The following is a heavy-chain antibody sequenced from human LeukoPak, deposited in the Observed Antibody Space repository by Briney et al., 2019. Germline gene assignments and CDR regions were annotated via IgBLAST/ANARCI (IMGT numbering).Heavy chain of an antibody. CDR3: ATATPPRDGSSPDY. V-gene: IGHV3-30*03. CDR1: GFTFSNYG. CDR2: ISYDGRNK. D-gene: IGHD5-24*01. Sequence: GGSLRLSCAASGFTFSNYGMDWVGQAPGKGLEWVAVISYDGRNKYYADSVKGRFTISRDNSKNTLYLQMNSLRAEDTAVYYCATATPPRDGSSPDYWGQGTLVTVSS. J-gene: IGHJ4*02.